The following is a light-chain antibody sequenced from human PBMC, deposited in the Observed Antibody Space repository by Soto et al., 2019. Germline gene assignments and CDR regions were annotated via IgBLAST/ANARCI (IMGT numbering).Light chain of an antibody. CDR1: QSVSSSS. Sequence: EIVLTQSPGTLSLSPGERATLSCRASQSVSSSSLAWYQQEPGQAPRLLIYAASTRATGVPDRFSGSGSGTDFTLTISRLDPEDLAVYYCQQYGSSPITFGQGTRLEIK. CDR2: AAS. J-gene: IGKJ5*01. CDR3: QQYGSSPIT. V-gene: IGKV3-20*01.